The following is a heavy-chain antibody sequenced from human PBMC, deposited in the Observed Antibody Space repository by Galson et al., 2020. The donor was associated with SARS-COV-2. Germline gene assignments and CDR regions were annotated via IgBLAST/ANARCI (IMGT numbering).Heavy chain of an antibody. J-gene: IGHJ4*02. CDR3: ARGAPSADS. V-gene: IGHV3-11*06. CDR1: GLTVSDRY. Sequence: LKISCAASGLTVSDRYMSWIRQAPGRGLEWVSYISDSGVYTNYADSVKGRFTISRENAKNSLYLQMNSVRVEDTAVYYCARGAPSADSWGQGTLVTVSS. CDR2: ISDSGVYT.